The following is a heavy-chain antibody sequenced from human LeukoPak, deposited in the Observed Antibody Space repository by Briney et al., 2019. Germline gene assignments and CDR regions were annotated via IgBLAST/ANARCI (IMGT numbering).Heavy chain of an antibody. Sequence: GASVKVSCKVSGYTLTEFSMHWVRQAPGRGLEWMGGFDPEDGETIYAQKFQGRVAMTEDTSTDTAYMELSSLRSEDTAVYYCATDWSPSGTTVTNYWGQGTLVAVSS. CDR2: FDPEDGET. D-gene: IGHD4-17*01. V-gene: IGHV1-24*01. CDR3: ATDWSPSGTTVTNY. CDR1: GYTLTEFS. J-gene: IGHJ4*02.